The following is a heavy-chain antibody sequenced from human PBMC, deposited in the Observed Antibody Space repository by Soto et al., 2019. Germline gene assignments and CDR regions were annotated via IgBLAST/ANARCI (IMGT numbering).Heavy chain of an antibody. CDR1: GVSISGSDYY. D-gene: IGHD2-15*01. J-gene: IGHJ1*01. Sequence: QLTLQESGPGLVKPSKTLSLTFVGSGVSISGSDYYWSWLRQSPGKGLDWVGSIYYTGGTDYNPSHSSRVVSAVDTSKTQLSLSLSSVTAAASSVYFCARPARLGPLLYGSRWFCEFWGQGSVIAVAS. V-gene: IGHV4-39*01. CDR2: IYYTGGT. CDR3: ARPARLGPLLYGSRWFCEF.